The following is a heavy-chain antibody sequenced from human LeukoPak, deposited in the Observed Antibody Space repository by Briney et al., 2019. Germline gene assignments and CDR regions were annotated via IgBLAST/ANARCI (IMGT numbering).Heavy chain of an antibody. CDR2: LNWNSDNI. CDR3: AKGLCENTNCGLHS. Sequence: GGSLRLSCTASGFTFDDYAMHWVRQAPGKGLEWVSSLNWNSDNILYADSVKGRFTISRDNAKKSLFLQMNSLRGEDMALYYCAKGLCENTNCGLHSWGQGTLVAVSS. J-gene: IGHJ4*02. D-gene: IGHD2-2*01. V-gene: IGHV3-9*03. CDR1: GFTFDDYA.